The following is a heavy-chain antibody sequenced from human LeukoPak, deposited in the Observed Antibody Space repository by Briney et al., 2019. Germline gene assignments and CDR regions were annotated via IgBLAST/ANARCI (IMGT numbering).Heavy chain of an antibody. D-gene: IGHD3-10*01. CDR2: ISYDGSNK. V-gene: IGHV3-30-3*01. CDR3: ARGGIWPDDWLVTNYYLDY. J-gene: IGHJ4*02. Sequence: PGGSLRLSCAASGFTFGSYAMHWVRQAPGKGLEWVAVISYDGSNKYYADSVKGRFTISRDNSKNTLYLQMNSLRAEDTAVYYCARGGIWPDDWLVTNYYLDYWGQGTLVTVSS. CDR1: GFTFGSYA.